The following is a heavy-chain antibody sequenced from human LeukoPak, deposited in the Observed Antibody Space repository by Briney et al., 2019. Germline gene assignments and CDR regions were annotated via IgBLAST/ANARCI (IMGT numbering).Heavy chain of an antibody. Sequence: PGGFLRLSCAASGFSINSNYRSWGRPAAGKGLEWVSVIYSGGSTYYADSVRGRFTISRDNSKNTLYLQMNNVRAEDTAFYYCAHGDSFDDWGQGTLVTVSS. CDR2: IYSGGST. CDR3: AHGDSFDD. D-gene: IGHD4-17*01. CDR1: GFSINSNY. V-gene: IGHV3-53*01. J-gene: IGHJ4*02.